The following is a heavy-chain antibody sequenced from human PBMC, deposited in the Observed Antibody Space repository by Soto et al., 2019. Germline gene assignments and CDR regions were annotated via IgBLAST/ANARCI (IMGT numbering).Heavy chain of an antibody. CDR1: GGSFSGYY. Sequence: TSETLSLTCAVYGGSFSGYYWSWIRQPPGKGLEWIGEINYSGSTNYNPSLKSRVTISVDTSKKQISLNLNSVTAADTAVYYCARGVSGKGDSFDYWGQGTLVNVSS. V-gene: IGHV4-34*01. J-gene: IGHJ4*02. CDR3: ARGVSGKGDSFDY. CDR2: INYSGST. D-gene: IGHD3-10*01.